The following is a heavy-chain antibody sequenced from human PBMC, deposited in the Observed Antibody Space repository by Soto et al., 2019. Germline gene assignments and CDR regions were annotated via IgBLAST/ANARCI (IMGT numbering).Heavy chain of an antibody. J-gene: IGHJ6*02. V-gene: IGHV4-39*02. CDR2: IYRTGSA. Sequence: QLQLQESGPGLVKPSGTLSLICTVSGGSIFSTYYWGWIRQPPGKGLEWIGAIYRTGSAYYDPSLKRRVTISVDTSKLHFSRRLSSVTAADTAVYYCARLFGPSNEEYYYGVDVWGQGTRVTVSS. CDR1: GGSIFSTYY. D-gene: IGHD3-3*01. CDR3: ARLFGPSNEEYYYGVDV.